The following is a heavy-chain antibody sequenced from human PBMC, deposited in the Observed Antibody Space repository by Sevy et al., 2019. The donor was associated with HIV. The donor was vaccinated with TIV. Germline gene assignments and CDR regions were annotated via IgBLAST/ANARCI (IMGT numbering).Heavy chain of an antibody. CDR3: ARVPFYYDFDGYYYFDY. D-gene: IGHD3-22*01. CDR1: GYSISSGGYY. Sequence: SETLSLTCTVSGYSISSGGYYWSWIRQHPGKGLEWIGYIDYTGNAYYTPSLKSRITISVDTSKNHFSLKLTAVTAADTAVYYCARVPFYYDFDGYYYFDYWGQGTLVTVSS. J-gene: IGHJ4*02. V-gene: IGHV4-31*03. CDR2: IDYTGNA.